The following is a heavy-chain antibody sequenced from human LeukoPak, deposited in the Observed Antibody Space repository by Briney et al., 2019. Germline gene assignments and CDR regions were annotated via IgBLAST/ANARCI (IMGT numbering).Heavy chain of an antibody. CDR3: ARVGSSGWYVHPTLDY. V-gene: IGHV1-2*02. CDR2: INPNSRAT. CDR1: GYTFTGYY. J-gene: IGHJ4*02. Sequence: ASVKVSCKASGYTFTGYYMHWVRQAPGQGLEWMGWINPNSRATNYAQKFQGRVTVTRDTSISTAYLEPSWLRSGDTAVYYCARVGSSGWYVHPTLDYWGQGTLVTVSS. D-gene: IGHD6-19*01.